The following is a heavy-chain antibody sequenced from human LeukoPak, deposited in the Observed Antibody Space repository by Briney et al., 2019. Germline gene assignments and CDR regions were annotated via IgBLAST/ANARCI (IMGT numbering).Heavy chain of an antibody. Sequence: GGSLRLSCAASGFTFSSYSMNWVRQAPGKGLEWVSYISSSSSTAYYADSVKGRFTISRDNAKNSLYLQMNSLRDEDTAVYYCARDRTAAAGRNNWFDPWGQGTLVTVSS. D-gene: IGHD6-13*01. CDR3: ARDRTAAAGRNNWFDP. V-gene: IGHV3-48*02. CDR1: GFTFSSYS. J-gene: IGHJ5*02. CDR2: ISSSSSTA.